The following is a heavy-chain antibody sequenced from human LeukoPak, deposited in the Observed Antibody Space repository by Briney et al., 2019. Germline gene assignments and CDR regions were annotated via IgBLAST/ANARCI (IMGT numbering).Heavy chain of an antibody. V-gene: IGHV3-23*01. D-gene: IGHD1-26*01. J-gene: IGHJ4*02. CDR3: ARAIYGGSYGY. CDR1: GFTFSSYA. Sequence: QPGGSLRLSCAASGFTFSSYAMSWVRQAPGKGLEWVSAISGSGGSTYYADSVKGRFTISRDNAKNSLYLQMNSLRAEDTALYYCARAIYGGSYGYWGQGTLVTVSS. CDR2: ISGSGGST.